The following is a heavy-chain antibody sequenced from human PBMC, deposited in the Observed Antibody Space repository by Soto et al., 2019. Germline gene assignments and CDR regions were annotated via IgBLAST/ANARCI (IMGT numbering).Heavy chain of an antibody. J-gene: IGHJ4*02. CDR3: ARAWAPVTRDLGIVY. V-gene: IGHV1-3*01. D-gene: IGHD3-16*01. CDR1: GYTFTSYA. Sequence: QVQLMQSGAEVKKPGASVKVSCKASGYTFTSYAMHWVRQAPGQRLEWMGWINAGNGNTKYSQKFQGRVTITRDTSASTAYMELSSLRSEDTAVYYCARAWAPVTRDLGIVYWGQGTLVTVSS. CDR2: INAGNGNT.